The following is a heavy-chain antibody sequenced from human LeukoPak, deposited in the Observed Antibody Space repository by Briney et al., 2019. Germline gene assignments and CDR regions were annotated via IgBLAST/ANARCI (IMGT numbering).Heavy chain of an antibody. J-gene: IGHJ4*02. Sequence: PGGSLRLSCAASGFPFTNYWMIWVRQAPGKRPEWVGNINQGGSEANYVDSVKGRFSISRDNAKTSLYLQMNSLRAEDTAVYYCARTANFAAGYYIDYWGQGTLVTVSS. CDR1: GFPFTNYW. CDR2: INQGGSEA. V-gene: IGHV3-7*01. D-gene: IGHD6-13*01. CDR3: ARTANFAAGYYIDY.